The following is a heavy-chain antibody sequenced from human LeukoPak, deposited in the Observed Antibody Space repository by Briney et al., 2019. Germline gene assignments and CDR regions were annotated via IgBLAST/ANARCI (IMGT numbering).Heavy chain of an antibody. CDR3: ENPASRRRLFDY. D-gene: IGHD6-19*01. CDR1: GFTFISYC. J-gene: IGHJ4*02. Sequence: GGSLTLSCAASGFTFISYCMHWVRQAPGKGLEWVAVIYYDGSNKYYPDSVNGRFTISGDNSKNTMYLQMKRLRAEDTAVYDCENPASRRRLFDYWGQGTLVTVSS. CDR2: IYYDGSNK. V-gene: IGHV3-30*18.